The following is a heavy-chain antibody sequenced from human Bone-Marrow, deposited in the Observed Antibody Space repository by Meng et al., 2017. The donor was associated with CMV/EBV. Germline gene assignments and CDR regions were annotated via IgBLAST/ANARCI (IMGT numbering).Heavy chain of an antibody. V-gene: IGHV3-23*01. CDR2: LSGSGGST. CDR1: GFIFSSYA. CDR3: ARVSGLSYGFHS. D-gene: IGHD5-18*01. J-gene: IGHJ4*02. Sequence: CSASGFIFSSYAMGWVRQAPGKGLEWVSGLSGSGGSTYYADSVKGRFTISRDNSKNTLYLQMNSLRAEDTAVYYCARVSGLSYGFHSWGQGTLVTVSS.